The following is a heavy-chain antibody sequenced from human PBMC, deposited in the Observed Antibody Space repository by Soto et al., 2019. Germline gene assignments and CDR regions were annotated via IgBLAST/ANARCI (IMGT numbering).Heavy chain of an antibody. V-gene: IGHV3-48*03. J-gene: IGHJ6*02. CDR3: AGSRRNNDFWSDPQLGDGMDV. CDR1: GFTLTSYE. Sequence: EVQLVESGGDLIQPGGSLRLSCAVSGFTLTSYEMNWVRQAPGKGLEWISYISSTSSTIYYADSVRGRFTISRDNAKNSLYLQMNSLRAEDTAVYYCAGSRRNNDFWSDPQLGDGMDVWGQGTTVTVSS. D-gene: IGHD3-3*01. CDR2: ISSTSSTI.